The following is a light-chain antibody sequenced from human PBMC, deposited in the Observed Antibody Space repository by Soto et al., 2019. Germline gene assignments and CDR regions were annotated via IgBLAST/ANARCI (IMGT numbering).Light chain of an antibody. CDR2: DAS. V-gene: IGKV1-5*01. J-gene: IGKJ5*01. CDR3: QQFNSFPIT. Sequence: DIQMTQSPSTLSASAGDRVTITCRASQSISIWLAWYQQKPGKAPKLLINDASSLESGVPSRFSGSGSGTEFTLTISSLQPDDFAPYYCQQFNSFPITFGQGTRLEIK. CDR1: QSISIW.